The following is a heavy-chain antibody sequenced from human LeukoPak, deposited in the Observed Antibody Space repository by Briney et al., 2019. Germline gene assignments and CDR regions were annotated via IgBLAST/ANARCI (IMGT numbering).Heavy chain of an antibody. Sequence: SETLSLTCTVSGGSISSYYWSWIRQPPGKGLEWIGEINHSGSTNYNPSLKSRVTISVDTSKNQFSLKLSSVTAADTAVYYCARGPKYYYDSRDAFDIWGQGTMVTVSS. J-gene: IGHJ3*02. D-gene: IGHD3-22*01. CDR3: ARGPKYYYDSRDAFDI. V-gene: IGHV4-34*01. CDR1: GGSISSYY. CDR2: INHSGST.